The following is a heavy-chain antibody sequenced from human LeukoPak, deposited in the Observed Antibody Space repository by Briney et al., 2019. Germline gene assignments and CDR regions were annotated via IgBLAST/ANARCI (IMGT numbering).Heavy chain of an antibody. CDR1: GFTVSSNY. Sequence: GGSLRLSCAASGFTVSSNYMSWVRQAPGKGLEWVSVIYSGGSTYYADSVKGRFTISRDNSKNTLYLQMNSLRAEDTAVYYCATNYYDSSGYYYWGQGTLVTVSS. D-gene: IGHD3-22*01. CDR2: IYSGGST. J-gene: IGHJ4*02. V-gene: IGHV3-53*01. CDR3: ATNYYDSSGYYY.